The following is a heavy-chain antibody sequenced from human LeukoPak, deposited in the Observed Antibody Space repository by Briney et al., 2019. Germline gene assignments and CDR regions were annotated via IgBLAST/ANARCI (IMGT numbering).Heavy chain of an antibody. J-gene: IGHJ5*02. D-gene: IGHD1-1*01. CDR1: GGSISSHY. CDR3: ARVNDCRPSSCFSRWFDP. V-gene: IGHV4-59*11. CDR2: IYYSGST. Sequence: SETLSLTCTVSGGSISSHYWSWIRQPPGKGLEWIGYIYYSGSTNYNPSLKSRVTISVDTSKNQFSLKLSSVTAADTAVYYCARVNDCRPSSCFSRWFDPWGQGTLVTVSS.